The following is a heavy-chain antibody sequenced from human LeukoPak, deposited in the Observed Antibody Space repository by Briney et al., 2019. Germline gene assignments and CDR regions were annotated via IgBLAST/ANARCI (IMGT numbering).Heavy chain of an antibody. J-gene: IGHJ4*02. Sequence: ASAKVSCKASGYXFTGYYMHWVRQAPGQGLEWMGWITPKSGGTSYAQKFQGRVSMTRDTSISTAYMELSRLTSDDTAVYYCAEGIYRNSHWGQGTLVTVSS. CDR3: AEGIYRNSH. CDR2: ITPKSGGT. D-gene: IGHD1-14*01. V-gene: IGHV1-2*02. CDR1: GYXFTGYY.